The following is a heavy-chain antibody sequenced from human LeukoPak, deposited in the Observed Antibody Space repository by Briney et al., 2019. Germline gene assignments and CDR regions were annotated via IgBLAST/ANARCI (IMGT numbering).Heavy chain of an antibody. V-gene: IGHV6-1*01. Sequence: SQTLSLTCAISGDSVSSNSAAWNWIRQSPSRGLEWLGRTYYRSKWYNDYAVSVKSRITINPDTSKNQFSLQLNSVTPEDTVVYYCARTAAAGGNNWFDPWGQGTLVTVSS. CDR1: GDSVSSNSAA. CDR3: ARTAAAGGNNWFDP. D-gene: IGHD6-13*01. J-gene: IGHJ5*02. CDR2: TYYRSKWYN.